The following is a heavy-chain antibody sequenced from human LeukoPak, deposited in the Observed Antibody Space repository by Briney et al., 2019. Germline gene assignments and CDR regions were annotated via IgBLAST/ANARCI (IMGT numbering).Heavy chain of an antibody. CDR2: ISGSGGST. V-gene: IGHV3-23*01. D-gene: IGHD2-15*01. CDR1: GFTFSSYA. Sequence: GGSLRLSCAASGFTFSSYAMSWVRQAPGKGLEWVSAISGSGGSTYYADSVKGRFTISRDNYKNTLYLQMNSLRDEDTAVYYCAKGILGYCSGGSCYYFDYWGQGTLVTVSS. CDR3: AKGILGYCSGGSCYYFDY. J-gene: IGHJ4*02.